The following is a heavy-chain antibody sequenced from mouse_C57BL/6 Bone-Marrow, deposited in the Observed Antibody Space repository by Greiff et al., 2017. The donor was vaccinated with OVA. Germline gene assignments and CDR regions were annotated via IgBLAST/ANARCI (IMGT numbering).Heavy chain of an antibody. V-gene: IGHV1-64*01. J-gene: IGHJ2*01. CDR1: GYTFTSYW. Sequence: VQLQQPGAELVKPGASVKLSCKASGYTFTSYWMHWVKQRPGQGLEWIGMIHPNSGSTNYNEKFKSKATLTVDKSSSTAYMQLSSLTSEDSAVYYCARRTITTVVAHYFDYWGQGTTLTVSS. CDR2: IHPNSGST. D-gene: IGHD1-1*01. CDR3: ARRTITTVVAHYFDY.